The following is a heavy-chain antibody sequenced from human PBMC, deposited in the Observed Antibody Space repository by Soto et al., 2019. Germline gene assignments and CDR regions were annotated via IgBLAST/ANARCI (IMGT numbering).Heavy chain of an antibody. V-gene: IGHV3-21*01. CDR1: GFTFSSYS. CDR3: ARVPQVGAVRGMDG. J-gene: IGHJ6*02. D-gene: IGHD1-26*01. CDR2: ISSSSSYI. Sequence: GGSLRLSCAASGFTFSSYSMNWVRQAPGKGLEWVSSISSSSSYIYYADSVKGRFTISRDNAKNSLYLQMNSLRAEDTAVYYCARVPQVGAVRGMDGWGHGTMVTVPS.